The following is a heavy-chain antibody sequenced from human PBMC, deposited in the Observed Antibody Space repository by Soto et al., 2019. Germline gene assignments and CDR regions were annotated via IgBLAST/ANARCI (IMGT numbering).Heavy chain of an antibody. Sequence: GGSLRLSCAASGFTFSSYAMSWVRQAPGKGLEWVSAISGSGGSTYYADSVKGRFTISRDNSKNTLYLQMNSLRAEDTAVYYCATHVQWFGELVYYYYYMDVWGKGTTVTVSS. D-gene: IGHD3-10*01. CDR3: ATHVQWFGELVYYYYYMDV. CDR1: GFTFSSYA. V-gene: IGHV3-23*01. J-gene: IGHJ6*03. CDR2: ISGSGGST.